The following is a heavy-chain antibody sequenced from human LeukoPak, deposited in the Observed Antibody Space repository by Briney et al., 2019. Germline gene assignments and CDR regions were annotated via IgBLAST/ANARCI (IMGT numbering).Heavy chain of an antibody. Sequence: SQTLSLTCTVSGGSISSGGYSWSWIRQPPGKGLEWIGYIYHSGSTYYNPSLKSRVTISVDRSKNQFSLKLSSVTAADTAVYYCARGDILTGYYLWGQGTLVTVSS. V-gene: IGHV4-30-2*01. CDR3: ARGDILTGYYL. CDR1: GGSISSGGYS. D-gene: IGHD3-9*01. J-gene: IGHJ4*02. CDR2: IYHSGST.